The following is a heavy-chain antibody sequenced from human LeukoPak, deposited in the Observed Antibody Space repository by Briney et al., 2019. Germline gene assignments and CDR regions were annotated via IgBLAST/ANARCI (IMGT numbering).Heavy chain of an antibody. CDR2: IIPIFGTA. V-gene: IGHV1-69*13. Sequence: ASVKVSCKASGGTFSSYAISWVRQAPGQGLEWMGGIIPIFGTANYAQKFQGRVTITADESTSTAYVELSSLRSEDTAVYYCARDGRGGLRYFDWLPYYWGQGTLVTVSS. J-gene: IGHJ4*02. CDR3: ARDGRGGLRYFDWLPYY. CDR1: GGTFSSYA. D-gene: IGHD3-9*01.